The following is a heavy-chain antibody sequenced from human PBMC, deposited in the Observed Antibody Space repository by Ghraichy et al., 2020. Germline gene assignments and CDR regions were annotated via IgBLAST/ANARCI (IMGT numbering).Heavy chain of an antibody. CDR2: IKQDESEK. D-gene: IGHD1-26*01. Sequence: GGSLRLSCAASGFTFSSYWISWVRQAPGKGLEWVANIKQDESEKYYVDSVKGRFTISRDNAKNSLYLQMNSLRAEDTAVYYCAREGIVGATEGLFDYWGQGTLVTVSS. CDR1: GFTFSSYW. V-gene: IGHV3-7*01. CDR3: AREGIVGATEGLFDY. J-gene: IGHJ4*02.